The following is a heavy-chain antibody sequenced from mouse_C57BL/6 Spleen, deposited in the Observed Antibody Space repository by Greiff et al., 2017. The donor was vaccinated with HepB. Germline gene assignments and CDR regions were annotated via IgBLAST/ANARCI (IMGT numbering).Heavy chain of an antibody. CDR1: GFTFSSYA. Sequence: EVQLVESGGGLVKPGGSLKLSCAASGFTFSSYAMSWVRQTPEKRLEWVATISDGGSYTYYPDNVKGRFTISRDNAKNNLYLQMSHLKSEDTAMYYCARGGYDYDDGFAYWGQGTLVTVSA. V-gene: IGHV5-4*01. D-gene: IGHD2-4*01. J-gene: IGHJ3*01. CDR2: ISDGGSYT. CDR3: ARGGYDYDDGFAY.